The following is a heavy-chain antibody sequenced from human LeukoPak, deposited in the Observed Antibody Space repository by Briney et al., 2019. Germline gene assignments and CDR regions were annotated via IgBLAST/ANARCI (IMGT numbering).Heavy chain of an antibody. CDR2: IKPDGSEK. V-gene: IGHV3-7*01. CDR3: ARMSSYCDY. Sequence: MKLVAETLRKRLESVATIKPDGSEKYYVDSVKGRFTISRDNAKSSLYLQMNSLRAEDTGVYFCARMSSYCDYWGQGTLVTVSS. J-gene: IGHJ4*02. D-gene: IGHD2-2*01.